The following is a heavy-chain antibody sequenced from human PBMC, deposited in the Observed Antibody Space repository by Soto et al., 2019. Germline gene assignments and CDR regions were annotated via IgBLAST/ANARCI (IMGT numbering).Heavy chain of an antibody. V-gene: IGHV3-64*02. J-gene: IGHJ4*01. CDR2: ISTSGRNT. CDR3: AKTADGLDAVDFDY. CDR1: GFIFSEST. Sequence: PGGSLRLSCAASGFIFSESTIYWVRQVPGKGLEAISAISTSGRNTYYADSVKDRFTISRDNAKNTLFLQMGSLRPEDTAIYYCAKTADGLDAVDFDYWGQGTKVTVYS. D-gene: IGHD3-16*01.